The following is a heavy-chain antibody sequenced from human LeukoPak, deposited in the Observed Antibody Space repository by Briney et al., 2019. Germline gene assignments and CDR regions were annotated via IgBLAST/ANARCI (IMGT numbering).Heavy chain of an antibody. Sequence: SETLSLTCTVSGGSISSYYWSWIRQPAGKGLEWIGRIYTSGSTNYNPPLKSRVTMSVDTSKNQFSLKLSSVTAADTAVYYCAREAPDTMIVVDTNWFDPWGQGTLVTVSS. D-gene: IGHD3-22*01. CDR2: IYTSGST. CDR3: AREAPDTMIVVDTNWFDP. CDR1: GGSISSYY. J-gene: IGHJ5*02. V-gene: IGHV4-4*07.